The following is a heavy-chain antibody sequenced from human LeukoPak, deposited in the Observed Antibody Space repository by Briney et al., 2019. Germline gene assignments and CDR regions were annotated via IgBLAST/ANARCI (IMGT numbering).Heavy chain of an antibody. V-gene: IGHV3-23*01. CDR2: ISSSATST. J-gene: IGHJ5*02. Sequence: GGSLRLSCAASGFTFSSYAMSWVRQAPGKGLEWVSAISSSATSTYYADSVKGRFTISRDNSKNTLYLQMDSLRAEDTAVYYCAKDVRRCNGACTWGQGTLVTVSS. CDR3: AKDVRRCNGACT. CDR1: GFTFSSYA. D-gene: IGHD2-8*01.